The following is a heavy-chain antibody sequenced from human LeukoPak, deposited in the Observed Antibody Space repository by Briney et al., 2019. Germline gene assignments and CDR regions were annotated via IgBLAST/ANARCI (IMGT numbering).Heavy chain of an antibody. D-gene: IGHD3-16*01. Sequence: GGSLRLSCAASGFTFSDFAMTWVRQAPGKGLEWVSTIADAGTYYADSVKGRFIISRDNSKNMLHLQLNSLRADDTAMYYCARNLGPFDVRGHGTMVTVSS. CDR2: IADAGT. CDR3: ARNLGPFDV. V-gene: IGHV3-23*01. CDR1: GFTFSDFA. J-gene: IGHJ3*01.